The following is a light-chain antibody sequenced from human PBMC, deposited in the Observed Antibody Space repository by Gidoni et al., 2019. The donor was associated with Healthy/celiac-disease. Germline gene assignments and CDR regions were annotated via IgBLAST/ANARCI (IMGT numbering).Light chain of an antibody. CDR1: NLGSKS. CDR3: QVWDSSSDLV. J-gene: IGLJ3*02. CDR2: DDS. Sequence: SYVLTQPPSVSVAPGQTARITCGGNNLGSKSVHWYQQKPGQAPVPVVYDDSDRPSGIPERFSGSNSGNTATLTISRVEAGDEADYYCQVWDSSSDLVFGGGTKLTVL. V-gene: IGLV3-21*02.